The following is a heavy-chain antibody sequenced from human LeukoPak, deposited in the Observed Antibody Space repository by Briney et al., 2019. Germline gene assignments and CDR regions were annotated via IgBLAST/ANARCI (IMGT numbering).Heavy chain of an antibody. J-gene: IGHJ4*02. CDR2: INPNSGGT. Sequence: ASVKVSCKASGYTFTGYYVHWVRQAPGQGLEWMGWINPNSGGTNYAQQFQGRVTMTRDTSISTTYMELSRLTSDDTAVYYCARGGGSYHVDYWGQETLVTVSS. CDR1: GYTFTGYY. D-gene: IGHD1-26*01. CDR3: ARGGGSYHVDY. V-gene: IGHV1-2*02.